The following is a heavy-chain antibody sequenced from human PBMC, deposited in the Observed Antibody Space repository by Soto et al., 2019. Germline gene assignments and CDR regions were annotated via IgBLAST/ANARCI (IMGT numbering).Heavy chain of an antibody. D-gene: IGHD5-12*01. CDR1: GYNFDTYW. V-gene: IGHV5-51*01. Sequence: GESLKISCKGSGYNFDTYWIGWLRLMPGKGLEWMGIIYPGDSDTRYSPSFQGQVTISADKSISTAYLQWSSLKASDTAMYYCARSGGYVRYDAFDIWGQGTMVTVSS. J-gene: IGHJ3*02. CDR3: ARSGGYVRYDAFDI. CDR2: IYPGDSDT.